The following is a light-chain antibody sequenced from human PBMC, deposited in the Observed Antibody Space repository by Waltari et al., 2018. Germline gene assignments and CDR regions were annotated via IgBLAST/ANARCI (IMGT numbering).Light chain of an antibody. V-gene: IGLV2-14*03. CDR1: SSDVGGYNY. Sequence: QSALTQPASVSGSPGQSITISCTGTSSDVGGYNYVSWYQQHPGKAPKLIIFDVSDRPSGVSNRFSGSKSGNTASLTISGLQAEDEADYYCSSYIGSNTLELFGGGTSLTVL. CDR3: SSYIGSNTLEL. J-gene: IGLJ2*01. CDR2: DVS.